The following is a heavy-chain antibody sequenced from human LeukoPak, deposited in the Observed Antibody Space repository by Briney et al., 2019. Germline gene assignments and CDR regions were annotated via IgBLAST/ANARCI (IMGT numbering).Heavy chain of an antibody. CDR2: ISSSGSTI. CDR1: GFTFSDYY. D-gene: IGHD2-15*01. V-gene: IGHV3-11*01. CDR3: ARDCSGGSCYYGMDV. J-gene: IGHJ6*02. Sequence: GGSLRLSCAASGFTFSDYYMSWIRQAPGKGLEWVSYISSSGSTIYYADSVKGRFTISRDNAKNSLCLQMNSLRAEDTAVYYCARDCSGGSCYYGMDVWGQGTTVTVSS.